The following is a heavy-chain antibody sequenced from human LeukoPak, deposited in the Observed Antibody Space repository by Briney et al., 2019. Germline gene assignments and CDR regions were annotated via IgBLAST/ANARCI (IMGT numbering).Heavy chain of an antibody. J-gene: IGHJ6*02. CDR1: GFTFSDYY. CDR3: ARVRGSSWINYNYYYGMDV. V-gene: IGHV3-11*01. CDR2: ISSSGSSI. Sequence: PGGSLRLSCAASGFTFSDYYMCWIRQAPGKGLEWVSYISSSGSSIYYADSVKGRFTISRDNAKNSLYLQMNSLRAEDTAVYYCARVRGSSWINYNYYYGMDVWGRGTTVTVSS. D-gene: IGHD6-13*01.